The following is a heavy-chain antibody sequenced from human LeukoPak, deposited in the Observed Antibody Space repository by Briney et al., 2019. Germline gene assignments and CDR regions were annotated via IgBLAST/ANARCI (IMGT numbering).Heavy chain of an antibody. Sequence: ASVKVSCKASGYTFTSYYMDWVRQAPGQGLEWMGIINPSGGSTSYAQKFQGRVTMTRDTSTSTVYMELSSLRSEDTAVYYCARVVPPYNWFDPWGQGTLVTVSS. CDR1: GYTFTSYY. CDR2: INPSGGST. D-gene: IGHD4/OR15-4a*01. CDR3: ARVVPPYNWFDP. V-gene: IGHV1-46*01. J-gene: IGHJ5*02.